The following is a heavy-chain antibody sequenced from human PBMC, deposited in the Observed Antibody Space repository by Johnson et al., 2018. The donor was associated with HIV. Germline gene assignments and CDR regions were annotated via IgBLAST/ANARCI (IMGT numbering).Heavy chain of an antibody. D-gene: IGHD5-12*01. CDR2: IRPDGSEE. J-gene: IGHJ3*01. Sequence: MLLVESGGSLVQPGGSLTLSCAASGLTFSNFYMTWVRQAPGTGLEWVATIRPDGSEEFYVDSVKGRFTISRDNAKSSFFLQMNNLRADDTAMYYCASGHSAYWGRGTMVTVSS. CDR1: GLTFSNFY. V-gene: IGHV3-7*05. CDR3: ASGHSAY.